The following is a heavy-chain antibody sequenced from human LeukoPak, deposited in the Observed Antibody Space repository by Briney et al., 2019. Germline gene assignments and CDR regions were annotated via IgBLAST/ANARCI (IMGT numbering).Heavy chain of an antibody. J-gene: IGHJ4*02. D-gene: IGHD5-24*01. Sequence: GESLKISCKGSGYSFTNYWIGWVRQMPGKGLEWMGIIYPDDSDTRYSPSFQGQVTISADKSISTAYLQWSSLKASDTAMYYCARPSTVEMATITYFDYWGQGTLVTVSS. CDR1: GYSFTNYW. CDR2: IYPDDSDT. CDR3: ARPSTVEMATITYFDY. V-gene: IGHV5-51*01.